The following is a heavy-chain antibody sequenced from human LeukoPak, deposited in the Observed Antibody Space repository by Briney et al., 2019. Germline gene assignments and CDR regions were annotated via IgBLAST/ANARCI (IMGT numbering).Heavy chain of an antibody. Sequence: GGSLRLSCAASGFTFSSYWMTWVRQAPGKGLEWVANMNLDGREKYYVDSVKGRFTISRDNAKNSLYLLMNSLTAEDTAVYYCARDDGFSSYSYWGQGALVTVSS. J-gene: IGHJ4*02. CDR3: ARDDGFSSYSY. D-gene: IGHD3/OR15-3a*01. V-gene: IGHV3-7*01. CDR1: GFTFSSYW. CDR2: MNLDGREK.